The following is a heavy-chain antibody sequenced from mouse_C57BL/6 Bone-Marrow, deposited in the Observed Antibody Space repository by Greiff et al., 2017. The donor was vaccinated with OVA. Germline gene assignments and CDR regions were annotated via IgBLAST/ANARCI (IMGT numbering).Heavy chain of an antibody. CDR3: ARRDYGYAMDY. J-gene: IGHJ4*01. Sequence: EVQVVESGGDLVKPGGSLKLSCAASGFTFSSYGMSWVRQTPDKRLEWVATISSGGSYTYYPDSVKGRFTISRDNAKNTLYLQMSSLKSEDTAMYYCARRDYGYAMDYWGQGTSVTVSS. CDR2: ISSGGSYT. D-gene: IGHD2-4*01. V-gene: IGHV5-6*01. CDR1: GFTFSSYG.